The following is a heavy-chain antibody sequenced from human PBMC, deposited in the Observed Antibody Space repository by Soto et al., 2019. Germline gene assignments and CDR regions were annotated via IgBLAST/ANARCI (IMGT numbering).Heavy chain of an antibody. CDR3: ASRPLPPTQTGYYYGMDV. Sequence: PSETLSLTCTVSGGSISSGEYYWSWIRQPPGKGLEWIGYIYYSGSTYYNPSLKSRVTISVDTSKNQFSLKLSSVTAADTAVYYCASRPLPPTQTGYYYGMDVWGQGTTVTVSS. J-gene: IGHJ6*02. V-gene: IGHV4-30-4*01. D-gene: IGHD1-26*01. CDR2: IYYSGST. CDR1: GGSISSGEYY.